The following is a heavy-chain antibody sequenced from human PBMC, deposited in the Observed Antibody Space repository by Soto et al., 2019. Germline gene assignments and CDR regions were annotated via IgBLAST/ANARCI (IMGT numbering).Heavy chain of an antibody. J-gene: IGHJ6*02. V-gene: IGHV3-9*01. CDR1: GFTFDDYA. D-gene: IGHD6-19*01. CDR3: ARGQQWLHRYYYGMDV. CDR2: ISWNSGSI. Sequence: EVQLVESGGGLVQPGRSLRLSCAASGFTFDDYAMHWVRQAPGKGLEWVSGISWNSGSIGYADSVKGRFTISRDNAKNSLYLQMNSLRAEDTALYYCARGQQWLHRYYYGMDVWGQGTTVTVSS.